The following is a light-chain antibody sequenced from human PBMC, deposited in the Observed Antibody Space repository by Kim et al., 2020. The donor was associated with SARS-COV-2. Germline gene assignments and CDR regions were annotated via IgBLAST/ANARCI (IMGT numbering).Light chain of an antibody. CDR1: QDIYTR. J-gene: IGKJ3*01. CDR2: GAT. CDR3: QQANSLPLT. Sequence: ASVGDRIIITCRASQDIYTRLAWYQVKPGTAPTLLIAGATALQGAVPSRFSGRGSGTYFPLTITSLQPEDFATYFCQQANSLPLTFGAGTNVDIK. V-gene: IGKV1-12*01.